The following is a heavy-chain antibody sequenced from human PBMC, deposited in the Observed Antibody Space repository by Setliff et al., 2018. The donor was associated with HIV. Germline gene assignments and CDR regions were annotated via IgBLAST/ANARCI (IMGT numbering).Heavy chain of an antibody. CDR1: GFTLSNTY. CDR3: ARVLPYNSALDN. Sequence: PGGSLRLSCAASGFTLSNTYMAWVRQAPGKRPEWVSTLYGSGDTYHADSVKGRFTLSRDTSKNTMYLQMNSLRLEDTALYYCARVLPYNSALDNWGQGTLVTVSS. V-gene: IGHV3-66*02. CDR2: LYGSGDT. D-gene: IGHD6-25*01. J-gene: IGHJ4*02.